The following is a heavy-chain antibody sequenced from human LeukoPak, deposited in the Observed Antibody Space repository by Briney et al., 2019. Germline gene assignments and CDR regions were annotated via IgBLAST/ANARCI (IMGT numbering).Heavy chain of an antibody. Sequence: GRSLRLSCAASGFTFSSYAMHWLRQAPGKGLEWVTCISYDGRNKYYADSVKGRFTISRDNSKVTLFLQMNSVRAEDTAVYYCARERVADYYGMDVWGQGTTVTVSS. CDR1: GFTFSSYA. J-gene: IGHJ6*02. CDR2: ISYDGRNK. CDR3: ARERVADYYGMDV. V-gene: IGHV3-30*04. D-gene: IGHD2-15*01.